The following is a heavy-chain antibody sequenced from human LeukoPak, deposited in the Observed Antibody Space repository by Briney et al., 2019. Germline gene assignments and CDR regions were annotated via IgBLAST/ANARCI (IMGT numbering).Heavy chain of an antibody. J-gene: IGHJ4*02. CDR1: GFTFSSYG. D-gene: IGHD6-6*01. V-gene: IGHV3-30*03. CDR3: ARGETRASSTSDY. CDR2: VSYDGNTK. Sequence: GGSLRLSCAASGFTFSSYGMLWVRQAPGKGLEWVAVVSYDGNTKYYADSVKGRFTISRDNSKNTLYLQMNSLRAEDTAVYYCARGETRASSTSDYWGQGTLVTVSS.